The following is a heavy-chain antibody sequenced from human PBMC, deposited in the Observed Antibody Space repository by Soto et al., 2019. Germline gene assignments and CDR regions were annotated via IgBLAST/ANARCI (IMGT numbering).Heavy chain of an antibody. CDR1: GGTFSSYT. CDR3: ARVAHYYDSSGYYYNWFDP. D-gene: IGHD3-22*01. CDR2: IIPILGIA. Sequence: SVKVSCKASGGTFSSYTISWVRQAPGQGLEWMGRIIPILGIANYAQKFQGRVTITADKSTSTAYMELSSLRSEDTAVYYCARVAHYYDSSGYYYNWFDPWGQGTLVPVSS. J-gene: IGHJ5*02. V-gene: IGHV1-69*02.